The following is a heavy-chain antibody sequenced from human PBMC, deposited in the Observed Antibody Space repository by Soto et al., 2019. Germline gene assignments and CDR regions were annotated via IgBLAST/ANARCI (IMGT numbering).Heavy chain of an antibody. CDR3: ARVDRYYYYGMDV. V-gene: IGHV4-31*03. CDR1: GGSISSDGYY. D-gene: IGHD3-9*01. J-gene: IGHJ6*02. Sequence: QVQLQESGPGLVKPSQTLSLTCSVSGGSISSDGYYWSWIRQHPGKGLEWIGYIFYSGNTYYNPSLKSRVXXSXDXCKNQFSLRLSSVTAADTAVYYCARVDRYYYYGMDVWGQGTTVTVSS. CDR2: IFYSGNT.